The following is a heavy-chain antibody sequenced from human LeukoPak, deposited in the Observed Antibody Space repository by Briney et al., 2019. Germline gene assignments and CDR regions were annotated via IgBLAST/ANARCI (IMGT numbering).Heavy chain of an antibody. CDR3: TTIRGYSYGPGDY. D-gene: IGHD5-18*01. CDR1: GFTFSNAW. Sequence: GGSLRLSCAASGFTFSNAWMSWVRQAPGKGLEWVGRIKSKTDGGTTDYAAHVKGKFTISRDDSKNTLYLPMNSLKTEDTAVYYCTTIRGYSYGPGDYWGQGTLVTVSS. J-gene: IGHJ4*02. V-gene: IGHV3-15*01. CDR2: IKSKTDGGTT.